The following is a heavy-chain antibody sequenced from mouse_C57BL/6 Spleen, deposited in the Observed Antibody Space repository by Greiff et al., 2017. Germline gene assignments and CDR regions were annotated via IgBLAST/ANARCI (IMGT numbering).Heavy chain of an antibody. D-gene: IGHD1-1*01. Sequence: QVQLQQPGAELVKPGASVKVSCKASGYTFTSYWMHWVKQRPGPGLEWIGRIHPSDSDTNYNQKFKGTATLTVDKSSSPAYMQLSSLSSEDSAVYYCAIPSLTTVVATDYAMDYWGQGTSVTVSS. CDR3: AIPSLTTVVATDYAMDY. J-gene: IGHJ4*01. V-gene: IGHV1-74*01. CDR2: IHPSDSDT. CDR1: GYTFTSYW.